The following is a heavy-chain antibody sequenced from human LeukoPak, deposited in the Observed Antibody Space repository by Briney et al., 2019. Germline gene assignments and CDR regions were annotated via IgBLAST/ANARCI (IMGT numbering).Heavy chain of an antibody. V-gene: IGHV3-30*02. J-gene: IGHJ6*03. CDR2: IRYDGSNK. Sequence: PGGSLRLSCAASGFTFSSYGMHWVRQAPGKGLEWVAFIRYDGSNKYYADSVKGRFTISRDNSKNTLYLQMNSLRAEDTAVYYCAKVTTVTYYYYYYMDVWGKGTTVTVSS. CDR3: AKVTTVTYYYYYYMDV. D-gene: IGHD4-11*01. CDR1: GFTFSSYG.